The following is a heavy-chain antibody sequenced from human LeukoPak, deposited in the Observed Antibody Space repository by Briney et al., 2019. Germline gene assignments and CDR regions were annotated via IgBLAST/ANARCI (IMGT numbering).Heavy chain of an antibody. V-gene: IGHV3-48*02. J-gene: IGHJ6*02. CDR1: GFTFSSYS. D-gene: IGHD2-15*01. Sequence: GRSLRLSCAASGFTFSSYSMNWVRQAPGKGLEWVSYISSSSSTIYYADSVKGRFTISRDNAKNSLYLQMNSLRDEDTAVYYCARDAPWGAFIVVVVAAIPHGMDVWGQGTTVTVSS. CDR3: ARDAPWGAFIVVVVAAIPHGMDV. CDR2: ISSSSSTI.